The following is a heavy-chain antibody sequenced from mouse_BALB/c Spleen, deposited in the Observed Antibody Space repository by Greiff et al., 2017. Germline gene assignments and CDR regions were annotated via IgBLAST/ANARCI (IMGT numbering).Heavy chain of an antibody. CDR3: ATSTMITTGTMDY. CDR2: IWSDGST. D-gene: IGHD2-4*01. CDR1: GFSLTSYG. V-gene: IGHV2-6-2*01. Sequence: VQLQQSGPDLVAPSQSLSITCTVSGFSLTSYGVHWVRQPPGKGLEWLVVIWSDGSTTYNSALKSRLSISKDNSKSQVFLKMNSLQTDDTAMYYCATSTMITTGTMDYWGQGTSVTVSS. J-gene: IGHJ4*01.